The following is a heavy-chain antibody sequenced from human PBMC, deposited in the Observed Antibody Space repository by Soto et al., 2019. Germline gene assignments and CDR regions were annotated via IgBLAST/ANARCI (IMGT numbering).Heavy chain of an antibody. V-gene: IGHV3-21*01. J-gene: IGHJ6*02. CDR1: GFNFNSYT. Sequence: EVQLVESGGGLVKPGGSLRLSCVASGFNFNSYTINWVRQAPGKRLEWLSSISSSGYIFSTDSVRGRFTISRDNAKNSVYLQINSLRAEYSAVSFCARDCSGGSCYPGMDVWGQGTMVTVSS. CDR3: ARDCSGGSCYPGMDV. D-gene: IGHD2-15*01. CDR2: ISSSGYI.